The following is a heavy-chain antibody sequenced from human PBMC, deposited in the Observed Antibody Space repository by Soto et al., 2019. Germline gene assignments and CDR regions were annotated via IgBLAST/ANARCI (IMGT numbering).Heavy chain of an antibody. Sequence: SETLSLTCSVSGGSISNYYWSWVRQSPGKGLEWIGYIYYSGSTNYNPSLKSRLTISVDTSKNQFSLMLRSVTDADTAVYYCARHRPGPYDYWGQGTLVTVSS. V-gene: IGHV4-59*08. D-gene: IGHD2-8*02. CDR3: ARHRPGPYDY. CDR1: GGSISNYY. J-gene: IGHJ4*02. CDR2: IYYSGST.